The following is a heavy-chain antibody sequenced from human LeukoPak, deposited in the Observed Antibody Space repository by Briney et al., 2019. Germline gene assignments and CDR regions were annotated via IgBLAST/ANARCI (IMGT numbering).Heavy chain of an antibody. CDR2: ISGSGGST. CDR3: AMHHCSSTSCYARQY. CDR1: GFTFSSYA. Sequence: PGGSLRLSCAASGFTFSSYAMSWVRQAPGKGLEWVSAISGSGGSTYYADSVKGRFTISRDNSKNTLYLQMNSLRAEDTAVYYCAMHHCSSTSCYARQYWGQGTLVTVSS. J-gene: IGHJ4*02. V-gene: IGHV3-23*01. D-gene: IGHD2-2*01.